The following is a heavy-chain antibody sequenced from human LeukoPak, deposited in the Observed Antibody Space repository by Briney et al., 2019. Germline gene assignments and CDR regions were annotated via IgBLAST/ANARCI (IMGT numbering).Heavy chain of an antibody. J-gene: IGHJ4*02. CDR3: AKCVTGFDY. V-gene: IGHV3-23*01. CDR2: ISGSGGST. CDR1: GFTFSNYA. Sequence: PGGSLRLSCAASGFTFSNYAMSWVRQAPGKGLEWVSAISGSGGSTYYADSVKGRFTISRDNSKKTLYLQMNSVRAEDMAVYYCAKCVTGFDYWGQGTPVTVSS. D-gene: IGHD2-21*02.